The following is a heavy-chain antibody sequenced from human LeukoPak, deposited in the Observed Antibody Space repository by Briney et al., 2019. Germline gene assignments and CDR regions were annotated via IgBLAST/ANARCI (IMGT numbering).Heavy chain of an antibody. V-gene: IGHV3-23*01. CDR2: ISATGGNI. CDR1: GFPFSTYA. J-gene: IGHJ4*02. D-gene: IGHD3-22*01. Sequence: GSLRLSCAASGFPFSTYAMNWVRQAPGKGLEWVSGISATGGNIYFADSVRGRFTASRDNSRNILYLHMNSLRAEDTAIYYCAKDCYYDASGYSIDYWGQGTLVTVSS. CDR3: AKDCYYDASGYSIDY.